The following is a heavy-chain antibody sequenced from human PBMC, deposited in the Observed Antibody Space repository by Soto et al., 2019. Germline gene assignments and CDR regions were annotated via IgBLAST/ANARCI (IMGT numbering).Heavy chain of an antibody. D-gene: IGHD2-2*02. CDR3: ARDLVGYCSSTSCYTLDY. J-gene: IGHJ4*02. Sequence: PGGSLRLSCAASGFTFSSYAMHWVRQAPGKGLEWVAVIPYDGSNKYYADSVKGRFTISRDNSKNTLYLQMNSLRAEDTAVYYCARDLVGYCSSTSCYTLDYWGQGTLVTVSS. CDR1: GFTFSSYA. CDR2: IPYDGSNK. V-gene: IGHV3-30-3*01.